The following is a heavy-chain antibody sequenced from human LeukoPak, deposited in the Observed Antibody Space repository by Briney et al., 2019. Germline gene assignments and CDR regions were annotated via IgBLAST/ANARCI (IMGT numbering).Heavy chain of an antibody. CDR1: GFTFSSYS. D-gene: IGHD6-13*01. CDR2: ISSSSSYI. CDR3: ARGIAAAEVY. J-gene: IGHJ4*02. Sequence: KPGGSLRLSCAASGFTFSSYSMNWVRQAPGKGLEWVSSISSSSSYIYYADSVKGRFTISRDNAKNSLYLQTNSLRAEDTAVYYCARGIAAAEVYWGQGTLVTVSS. V-gene: IGHV3-21*01.